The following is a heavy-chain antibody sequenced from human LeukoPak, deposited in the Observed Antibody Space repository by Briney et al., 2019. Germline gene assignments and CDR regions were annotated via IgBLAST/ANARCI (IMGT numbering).Heavy chain of an antibody. D-gene: IGHD3-3*01. CDR1: GGSFSGYY. J-gene: IGHJ4*02. Sequence: SETLSLTCAVYGGSFSGYYWSWIRQPPGKGLEWIGEINHSGSTNYNPSLRSRVTISVDTSKNQFSLKLSSVTAADTAVYYCARHSTFFGVVIIKGRVRGPFDYWGQGTLVTVSS. CDR2: INHSGST. V-gene: IGHV4-34*01. CDR3: ARHSTFFGVVIIKGRVRGPFDY.